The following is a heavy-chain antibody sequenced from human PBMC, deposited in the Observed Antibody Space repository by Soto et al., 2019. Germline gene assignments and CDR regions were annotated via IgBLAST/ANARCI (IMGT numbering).Heavy chain of an antibody. J-gene: IGHJ5*02. V-gene: IGHV4-38-2*02. CDR3: ARDPVVVAATHPFDP. CDR1: GYSISSGYY. Sequence: PSETLSLTCAVSGYSISSGYYWGWIRQPPGKGLEWIGSIYHSGSTYYNPSLKSRVTISVDTSKNQFSLKLSSVTAADTAVYYCARDPVVVAATHPFDPWGQGTLVTVSS. D-gene: IGHD2-15*01. CDR2: IYHSGST.